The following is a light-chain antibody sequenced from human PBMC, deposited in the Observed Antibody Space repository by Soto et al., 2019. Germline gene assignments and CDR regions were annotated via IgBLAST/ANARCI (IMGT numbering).Light chain of an antibody. CDR3: QQSYSTPRT. Sequence: DIQMTQSPSSLSASVGDRVTITCRASQSISSSLNWYRQRPGKAPQLLIYDASTLQSGVPSRFSGSGSGTDFTLTISSLQREDFAAYHCQQSYSTPRTFGQGTTVDMK. V-gene: IGKV1-39*01. CDR2: DAS. J-gene: IGKJ1*01. CDR1: QSISSS.